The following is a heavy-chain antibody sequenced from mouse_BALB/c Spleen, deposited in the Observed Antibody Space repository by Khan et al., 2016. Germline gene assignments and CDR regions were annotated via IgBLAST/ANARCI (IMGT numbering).Heavy chain of an antibody. Sequence: QIQLVQSGPELKKPGETVKISCKASGYTFTNYGMNWVKQAPGKGLKWMGWINTNTGEPTYAEEFKGRFAFSLETSASTAYLQINNLKNEDTATYCCARSPYGYHRAWFAYWGQGTLVTVSA. J-gene: IGHJ3*01. CDR1: GYTFTNYG. V-gene: IGHV9-3*02. D-gene: IGHD2-2*01. CDR2: INTNTGEP. CDR3: ARSPYGYHRAWFAY.